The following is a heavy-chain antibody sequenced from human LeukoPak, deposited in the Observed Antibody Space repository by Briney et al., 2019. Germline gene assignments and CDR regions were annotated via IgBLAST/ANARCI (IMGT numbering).Heavy chain of an antibody. CDR3: ARAEKWLLPLGMDV. J-gene: IGHJ6*02. Sequence: ASVKVSCKASGGTFSSYAISWVRQAPGQGLEWMGGIIPIFGTANYAQKFQGRVTITADESTSTAYMELSSLRSEDTAVYYCARAEKWLLPLGMDVWGQGTTVTVPS. D-gene: IGHD3-22*01. CDR1: GGTFSSYA. CDR2: IIPIFGTA. V-gene: IGHV1-69*13.